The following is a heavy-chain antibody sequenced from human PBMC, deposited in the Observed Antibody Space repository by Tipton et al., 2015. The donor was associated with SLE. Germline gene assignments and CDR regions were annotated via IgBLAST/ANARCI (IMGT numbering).Heavy chain of an antibody. CDR2: IRYDGSDE. CDR3: AKPAYYDSRGYD. V-gene: IGHV3-30*02. Sequence: QLVQSGGGVVQPGGSLRLSCAASGFTFSRSDMNWVRQAPGKGLACVAFIRYDGSDEYYADSVKGRFTISRDNSKNSLYLQMSSLRAEDTAVYYCAKPAYYDSRGYDWGQGTLVTVSS. J-gene: IGHJ4*02. D-gene: IGHD3-22*01. CDR1: GFTFSRSD.